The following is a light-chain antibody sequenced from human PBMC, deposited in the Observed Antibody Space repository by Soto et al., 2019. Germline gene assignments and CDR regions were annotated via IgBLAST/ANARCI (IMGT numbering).Light chain of an antibody. Sequence: EIVMTQSPATLSVSPGERATLSCRDSQSVSSNLAWYQQKPGQAPRLLIFGASTRATGIPARFSGSGSGTEFTLTISSLQSEDFAAYYCQQYNNWPLYTFGQGTKVDIK. CDR1: QSVSSN. CDR2: GAS. J-gene: IGKJ2*01. CDR3: QQYNNWPLYT. V-gene: IGKV3-15*01.